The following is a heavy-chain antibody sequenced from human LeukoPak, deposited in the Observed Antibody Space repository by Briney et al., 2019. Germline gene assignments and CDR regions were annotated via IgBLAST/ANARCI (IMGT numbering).Heavy chain of an antibody. CDR3: ARHYDLWRGRVAFDI. V-gene: IGHV3-53*01. CDR2: IYSGGST. D-gene: IGHD3-3*01. Sequence: GGSLRLSCAASGFTFSSYWMSWVRQAPGKGLEWVSVIYSGGSTYYADSVKGRFTISRDNSKNTLYLQMNSLRAEDTAVYYCARHYDLWRGRVAFDIWGQGTMVTVSS. J-gene: IGHJ3*02. CDR1: GFTFSSYW.